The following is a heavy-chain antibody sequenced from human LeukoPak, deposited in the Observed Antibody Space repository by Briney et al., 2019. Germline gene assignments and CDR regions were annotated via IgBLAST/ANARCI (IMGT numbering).Heavy chain of an antibody. Sequence: GGSLRLSCAASGFTFSSYSMNWVRQAPGKGLEWISYISSSSSTIYYADPVKGRFTISRDNAKNSLYLQMNSLRAEDTAMYYCAQLVTFDYWGQGTLVTVSS. V-gene: IGHV3-48*04. CDR3: AQLVTFDY. D-gene: IGHD6-13*01. J-gene: IGHJ4*02. CDR2: ISSSSSTI. CDR1: GFTFSSYS.